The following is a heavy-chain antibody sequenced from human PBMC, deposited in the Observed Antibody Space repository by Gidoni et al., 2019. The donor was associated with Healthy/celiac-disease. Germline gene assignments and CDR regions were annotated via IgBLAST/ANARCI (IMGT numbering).Heavy chain of an antibody. Sequence: QVQLVESGGGLVKPGGSLRLSCAASGVTFSDYYMSWIRQAPGKGLEWVSYISSSSSYTNYADSVKCRFTISRDNAKNSLYLQMNSLRAEDTAVYYCARGGYCSSTSCYPAPYGMDVWGQGTTVTVSS. J-gene: IGHJ6*02. CDR2: ISSSSSYT. CDR3: ARGGYCSSTSCYPAPYGMDV. CDR1: GVTFSDYY. D-gene: IGHD2-2*01. V-gene: IGHV3-11*05.